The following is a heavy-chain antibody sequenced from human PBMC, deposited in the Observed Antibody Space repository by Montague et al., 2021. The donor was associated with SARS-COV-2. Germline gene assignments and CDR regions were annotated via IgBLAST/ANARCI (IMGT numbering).Heavy chain of an antibody. Sequence: TLSLTCSVSGGSISNGSYLWSWIRQPPGKGLEWIGYIVPGGXTXYXXXXQXRVTLSIDNSKNQLSLRLSSITAADTAVYFCARGVADFGDYGRLDPWGQGILVTVS. CDR2: IVPGGXT. J-gene: IGHJ5*02. CDR1: GGSISNGSYL. CDR3: ARGVADFGDYGRLDP. D-gene: IGHD4-17*01. V-gene: IGHV4-30-2*01.